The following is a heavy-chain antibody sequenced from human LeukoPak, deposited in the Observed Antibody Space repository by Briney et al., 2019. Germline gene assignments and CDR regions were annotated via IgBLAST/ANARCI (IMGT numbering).Heavy chain of an antibody. V-gene: IGHV3-74*01. CDR1: GFTFSSYA. CDR3: ARSLGYSSGA. D-gene: IGHD2-15*01. Sequence: GGSLRLSCAASGFTFSSYAMHWVRQVPGKGLMWVSYISTDGTTTNYADSVKGRFTISRDNARDTLYLQLNSLRAEDTAIYYCARSLGYSSGAWGQGTLVTVSS. CDR2: ISTDGTTT. J-gene: IGHJ4*02.